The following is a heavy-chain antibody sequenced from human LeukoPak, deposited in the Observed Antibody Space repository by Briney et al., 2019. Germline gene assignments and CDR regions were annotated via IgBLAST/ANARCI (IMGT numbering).Heavy chain of an antibody. J-gene: IGHJ4*02. CDR2: IYYSGST. D-gene: IGHD6-19*01. V-gene: IGHV4-39*07. CDR3: ARGTYSGWYLGPDY. Sequence: SETLSLTCTVSGGSLSSSSYYWGWIRQPPGKGLEWIVRIYYSGSTYYHPSLKGRVTLSVDTFKNQFSLKLSSVNAADTAVYYCARGTYSGWYLGPDYWGQGTLVTVSS. CDR1: GGSLSSSSYY.